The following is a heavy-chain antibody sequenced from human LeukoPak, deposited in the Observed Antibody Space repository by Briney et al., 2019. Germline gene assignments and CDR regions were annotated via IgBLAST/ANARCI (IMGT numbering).Heavy chain of an antibody. CDR1: GSTFTGYY. CDR3: PTLSPRLSYCSSNSCKNNWFDP. D-gene: IGHD2-2*01. Sequence: ASVKVSCKASGSTFTGYYMHWVRQAPGQGLEWMGWINPNIVGRNYAQKFEGRVTMTRDTSISTAYMELSRLRSDDTAVYYCPTLSPRLSYCSSNSCKNNWFDPWGQGTLVTVSS. CDR2: INPNIVGR. V-gene: IGHV1-2*02. J-gene: IGHJ5*02.